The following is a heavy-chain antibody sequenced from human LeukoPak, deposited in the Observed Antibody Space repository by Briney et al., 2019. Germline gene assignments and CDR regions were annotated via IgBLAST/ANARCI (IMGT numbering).Heavy chain of an antibody. V-gene: IGHV3-48*01. CDR2: ISSSSSTI. J-gene: IGHJ4*02. CDR3: ARGEWELLG. D-gene: IGHD1-26*01. CDR1: GFTFSSYS. Sequence: PGGSLRLSCAASGFTFSSYSMNWVRQAPGKGLEWVSYISSSSSTIYYADSVKGRFTITRDNSKNTLYLQMNSLRSEDTAVYYCARGEWELLGWGQGTLVTVSS.